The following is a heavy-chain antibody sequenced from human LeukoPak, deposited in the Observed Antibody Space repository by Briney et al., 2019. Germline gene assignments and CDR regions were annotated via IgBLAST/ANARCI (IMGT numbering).Heavy chain of an antibody. CDR2: ISATGGSP. V-gene: IGHV3-23*01. D-gene: IGHD3-10*01. Sequence: GGSLRLSCAASGFVFNSYGMTWVRQAPGRGLEWVSGISATGGSPFYADSVKGRLTISRDNSKNTLYLQMNSLRAEDTAMYYCAKDRYTGSGSFSPHSFDMWGQGTMVTVSS. CDR1: GFVFNSYG. CDR3: AKDRYTGSGSFSPHSFDM. J-gene: IGHJ3*02.